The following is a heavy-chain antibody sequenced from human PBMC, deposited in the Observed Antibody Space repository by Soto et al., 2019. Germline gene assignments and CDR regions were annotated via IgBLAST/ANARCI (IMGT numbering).Heavy chain of an antibody. J-gene: IGHJ3*02. Sequence: VQSGAVVKKPGASVTVSCSASGYPVTAYYMHLVRQAPGRGRECMGGIHPATGAAKYTQTFQGRVSIARDTSTGLVFMETGGLTCEYTAVFYCTRGGGVGVAGSAAFDMWGQGTLVTVSS. V-gene: IGHV1-2*02. D-gene: IGHD3-3*01. CDR1: GYPVTAYY. CDR3: TRGGGVGVAGSAAFDM. CDR2: IHPATGAA.